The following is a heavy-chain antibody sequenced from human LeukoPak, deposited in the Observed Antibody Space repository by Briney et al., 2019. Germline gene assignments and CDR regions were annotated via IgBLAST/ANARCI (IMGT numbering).Heavy chain of an antibody. CDR1: GFTFSSYA. CDR3: AKDALVVVVVSYFDY. CDR2: ISGSGGST. V-gene: IGHV3-23*01. Sequence: GGSLRLSCAASGFTFSSYAMSWVRQAPGKGLEWVSAISGSGGSTYYAASVKGRFTISRDNSKNTLYLQMNSLRAEDTAVYYCAKDALVVVVVSYFDYWGQGTLVTVSS. D-gene: IGHD2-15*01. J-gene: IGHJ4*02.